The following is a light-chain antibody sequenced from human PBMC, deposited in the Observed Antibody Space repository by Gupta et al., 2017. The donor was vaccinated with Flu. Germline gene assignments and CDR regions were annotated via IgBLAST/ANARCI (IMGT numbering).Light chain of an antibody. CDR2: DVT. Sequence: SSDIGVYKYVSPYQHHPGKAPQLILYDVTIRPPRVSVLVSGSPSGNTASLTLSGLQAQDEADYFCSSYTTTTTYVFAPGTKVTVL. J-gene: IGLJ1*01. CDR3: SSYTTTTTYV. CDR1: SSDIGVYKY. V-gene: IGLV2-14*01.